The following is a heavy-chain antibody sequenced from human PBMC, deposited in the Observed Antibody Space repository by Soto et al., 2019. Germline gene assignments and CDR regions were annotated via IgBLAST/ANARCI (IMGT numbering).Heavy chain of an antibody. Sequence: QVQLVQSGAEVKKPGSSVKVSCKASGGTFSSYAISWVRQAPGQGLEWMGGIIPIFGTANYAQKFQGRVTITADEPTSTAYMELSSLRSEDTAVYYCLWRRPTPLNLDYWGQGTLVTVSS. CDR2: IIPIFGTA. J-gene: IGHJ4*02. CDR3: LWRRPTPLNLDY. D-gene: IGHD1-1*01. CDR1: GGTFSSYA. V-gene: IGHV1-69*01.